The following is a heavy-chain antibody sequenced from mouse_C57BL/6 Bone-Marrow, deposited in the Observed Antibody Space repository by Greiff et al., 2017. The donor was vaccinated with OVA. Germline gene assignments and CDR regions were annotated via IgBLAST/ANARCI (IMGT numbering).Heavy chain of an antibody. Sequence: DVMLVESGGGLVQPGGSLKLSCAASGFTFSDYGMAWVRQAPRKGPEWVAFISNLAYSIYYADTVTGRFTISRENAKNTLYLEMSSLRSEDTAMYYCARNPYYYGSSLYAMDYWGQGTSVTVSS. V-gene: IGHV5-15*01. CDR1: GFTFSDYG. CDR2: ISNLAYSI. J-gene: IGHJ4*01. CDR3: ARNPYYYGSSLYAMDY. D-gene: IGHD1-1*01.